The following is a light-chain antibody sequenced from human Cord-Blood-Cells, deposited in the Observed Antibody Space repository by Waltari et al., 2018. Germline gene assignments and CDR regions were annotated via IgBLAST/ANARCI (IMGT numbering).Light chain of an antibody. V-gene: IGKV3-15*01. Sequence: EIGMTQSPATMSVSPADRATLSCRASQSVSSNLAWYQQKPGQAPRLLIFGASTRATDITARFSGSGSGTEFTLTISSLQSEDFAVYYCQQYNNWPFTFGGGTKVEIK. CDR3: QQYNNWPFT. CDR2: GAS. J-gene: IGKJ4*01. CDR1: QSVSSN.